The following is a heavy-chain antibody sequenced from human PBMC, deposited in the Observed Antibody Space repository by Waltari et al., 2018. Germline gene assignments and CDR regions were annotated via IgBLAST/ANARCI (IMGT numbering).Heavy chain of an antibody. J-gene: IGHJ5*02. CDR3: ARQEIAAAGPNWFDP. D-gene: IGHD6-13*01. Sequence: EVQLVQSGAEVKKPGESLKISCKGSGYSFTSSWIGWVRQLPGKGLEWMGIIHPGDSDTRYSPSFQGQVTISADKSISTAYLQWSSLKASDTAMYYCARQEIAAAGPNWFDPWGQGTLVTVSS. CDR1: GYSFTSSW. V-gene: IGHV5-51*01. CDR2: IHPGDSDT.